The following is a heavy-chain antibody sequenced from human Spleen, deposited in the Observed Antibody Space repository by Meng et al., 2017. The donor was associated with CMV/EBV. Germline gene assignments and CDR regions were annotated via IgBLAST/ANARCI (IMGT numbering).Heavy chain of an antibody. J-gene: IGHJ4*02. CDR2: ISADNQNT. Sequence: ASVKVSCKAPRNFFTRHAITWVRQAPGQGLEWMGWISADNQNTNLIQKFQGRITLTTDTSTSTAYMELRSLRSDDTAVYYCARNAGIAAPLYWGQGTLVTVSS. D-gene: IGHD6-6*01. CDR1: RNFFTRHA. CDR3: ARNAGIAAPLY. V-gene: IGHV1-18*01.